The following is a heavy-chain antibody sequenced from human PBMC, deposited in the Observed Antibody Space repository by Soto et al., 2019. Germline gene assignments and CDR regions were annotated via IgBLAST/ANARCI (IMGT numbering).Heavy chain of an antibody. CDR2: IIPIFGTA. D-gene: IGHD1-26*01. V-gene: IGHV1-69*13. Sequence: AASVKVSCKASGGTFSSYAISWVRQAPGQGLEWMGGIIPIFGTANYAQKFQGRVTITADESTSTAYMELSSLRSEDTAVYYCATLSIGGYKLHYYYYGMDVWGQGTTVTVSS. J-gene: IGHJ6*02. CDR1: GGTFSSYA. CDR3: ATLSIGGYKLHYYYYGMDV.